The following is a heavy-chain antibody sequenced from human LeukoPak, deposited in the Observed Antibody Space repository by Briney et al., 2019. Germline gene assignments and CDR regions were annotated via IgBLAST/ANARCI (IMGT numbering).Heavy chain of an antibody. Sequence: SETLSLTCTVSGGSISSYYWSWIRQPPGNRLEWIGYIYYSGSTNYNPSLKSRVTISVDTSKNQFSLKLSSVTAADTAVYYCAGGYYYDSSGYAFDIWGQGTMVTVSS. J-gene: IGHJ3*02. CDR2: IYYSGST. V-gene: IGHV4-59*01. D-gene: IGHD3-22*01. CDR1: GGSISSYY. CDR3: AGGYYYDSSGYAFDI.